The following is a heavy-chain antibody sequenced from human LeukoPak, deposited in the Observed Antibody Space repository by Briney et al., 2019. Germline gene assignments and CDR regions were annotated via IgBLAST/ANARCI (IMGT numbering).Heavy chain of an antibody. CDR2: INYDGSSK. V-gene: IGHV3-30*01. CDR1: GYTFTSYD. Sequence: GGSLKLSCKASGYTFTSYDMHWVRQAPGQGLEWMGVINYDGSSKNYAQSVKGRFTISRDNSKNTLYLQMNSLRAEDTAVYYCARDRFKTRIAVASLDYWGQGTLVTVSS. J-gene: IGHJ4*02. D-gene: IGHD6-19*01. CDR3: ARDRFKTRIAVASLDY.